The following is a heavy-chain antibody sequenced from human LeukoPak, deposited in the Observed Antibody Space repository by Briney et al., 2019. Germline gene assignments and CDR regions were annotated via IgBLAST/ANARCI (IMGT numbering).Heavy chain of an antibody. D-gene: IGHD6-13*01. CDR2: IYYSGST. CDR3: ARGGEFIAAADYNWFDP. J-gene: IGHJ5*02. Sequence: PSETLSLTCTVSGGSISSYYWSWIRQPPGKGLEWIGYIYYSGSTNYNPSLKSRVTISVDTSKNQFSLKLSSVTAADTAVYYCARGGEFIAAADYNWFDPWGQGTLVTVSS. V-gene: IGHV4-59*01. CDR1: GGSISSYY.